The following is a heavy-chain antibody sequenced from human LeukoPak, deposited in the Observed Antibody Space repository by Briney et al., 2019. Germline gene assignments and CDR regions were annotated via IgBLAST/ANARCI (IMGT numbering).Heavy chain of an antibody. CDR3: ARDQLGYCSGGSCYLGY. CDR1: GFTFSSYG. Sequence: GRSLRLSCAAYGFTFSSYGMHWVRQAPGKGLEWVAVIWYDGSNKYYADSVMGRFTISRDNSKNTLYLQMNSLRAEDTAVYYCARDQLGYCSGGSCYLGYWGQGTLVTVSS. J-gene: IGHJ4*02. CDR2: IWYDGSNK. D-gene: IGHD2-15*01. V-gene: IGHV3-33*01.